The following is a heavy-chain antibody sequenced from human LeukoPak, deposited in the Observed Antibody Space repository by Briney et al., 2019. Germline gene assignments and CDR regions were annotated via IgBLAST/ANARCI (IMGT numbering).Heavy chain of an antibody. CDR2: INSDGSWT. CDR1: GNYW. J-gene: IGHJ6*02. D-gene: IGHD3-16*01. CDR3: ARNQQLGGHSYYYYGMDV. Sequence: GGSLRLSCVASGNYWMHWVRQAPGKGLVWVSHINSDGSWTSYADSVKGRFTISKDNAKNTVYLQMNSLRAEDTAIYYYARNQQLGGHSYYYYGMDVWGQGTTVTVSS. V-gene: IGHV3-74*01.